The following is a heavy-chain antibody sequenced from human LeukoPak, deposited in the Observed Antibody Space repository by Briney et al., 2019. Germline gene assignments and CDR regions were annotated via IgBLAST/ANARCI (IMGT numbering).Heavy chain of an antibody. CDR2: ISAYNGNT. V-gene: IGHV1-18*01. CDR1: GYTFTSYG. Sequence: GASVKVSCKASGYTFTSYGISWVRQAPGQGLEWMGWISAYNGNTNYAQKLQGRVTMTTDTSTSTAYMELRSLRSEDTAVYYCARARMVRGVTPLEYWGQGTLVTVSS. J-gene: IGHJ4*02. CDR3: ARARMVRGVTPLEY. D-gene: IGHD3-10*01.